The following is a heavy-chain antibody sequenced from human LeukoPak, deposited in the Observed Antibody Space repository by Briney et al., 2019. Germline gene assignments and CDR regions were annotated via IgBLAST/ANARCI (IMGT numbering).Heavy chain of an antibody. J-gene: IGHJ4*02. CDR2: IYTSGST. V-gene: IGHV4-4*07. CDR1: GGSISSYY. Sequence: SETLSLTCTVSGGSISSYYWSWIRQPAGKGLEWIGRIYTSGSTNYNPSLKSRVTMSVDTSKNQFSLKLSSVTAADTAVYYCAREAKYCTNGVWWTDHIDYWGQGTLVTVSS. D-gene: IGHD2-8*01. CDR3: AREAKYCTNGVWWTDHIDY.